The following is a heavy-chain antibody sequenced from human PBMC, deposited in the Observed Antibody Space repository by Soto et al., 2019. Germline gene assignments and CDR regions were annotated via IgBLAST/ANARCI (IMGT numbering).Heavy chain of an antibody. CDR1: GFTFSGSA. J-gene: IGHJ6*02. Sequence: GGSLRLSCAASGFTFSGSAMHWVRQASGKGLEWVGRIRSKANSYATAYAASVKGRITISRDDSKNTAYLHMNSLKTEDTALYYCTSGRDTRNFYSGMDVWGQGTTVTVSS. V-gene: IGHV3-73*01. CDR2: IRSKANSYAT. D-gene: IGHD3-10*01. CDR3: TSGRDTRNFYSGMDV.